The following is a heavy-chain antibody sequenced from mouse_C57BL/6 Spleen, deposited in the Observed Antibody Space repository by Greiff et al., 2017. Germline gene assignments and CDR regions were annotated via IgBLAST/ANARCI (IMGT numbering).Heavy chain of an antibody. CDR1: GYSITSGYY. CDR3: ARYYFYWYFDV. V-gene: IGHV3-6*01. D-gene: IGHD1-1*01. CDR2: ISYDGSN. Sequence: EVQLVESGPGLVKPSQSLSLTCSVTGYSITSGYYWNWIRQFPGNKLEWMGYISYDGSNNYNPSLKNRISITRDTSKNQFFLKLNSVTTEDTATYYCARYYFYWYFDVWGTGTTVTVSS. J-gene: IGHJ1*03.